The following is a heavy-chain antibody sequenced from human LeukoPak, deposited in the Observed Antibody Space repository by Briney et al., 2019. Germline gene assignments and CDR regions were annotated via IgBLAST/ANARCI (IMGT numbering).Heavy chain of an antibody. CDR3: AKLVPS. Sequence: GGSLRLSCAASGFAFSSNWMHWVRQTPGKGLVWVSRVNSGGSGTSYADSVEGRFTISRDNSKNTLSLQMNSLRAEDTAVYYCAKLVPSWGQGTLVTVSS. CDR1: GFAFSSNW. D-gene: IGHD6-13*01. CDR2: VNSGGSGT. V-gene: IGHV3-74*01. J-gene: IGHJ5*02.